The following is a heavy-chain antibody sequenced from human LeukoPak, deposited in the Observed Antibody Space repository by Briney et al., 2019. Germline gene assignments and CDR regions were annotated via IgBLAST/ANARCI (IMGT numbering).Heavy chain of an antibody. CDR3: AADLDYHSDISTGSL. CDR2: IVVGSGNT. V-gene: IGHV1-58*01. CDR1: GFTFTSSA. J-gene: IGHJ4*02. Sequence: ASVKVSCKASGFTFTSSAVQWVRQARGQRLEWIGWIVVGSGNTNYAQKFQERVTITRDMSTSTAYMELSSLRSEDTAVYYCAADLDYHSDISTGSLWGQGTLVTVSS. D-gene: IGHD3-9*01.